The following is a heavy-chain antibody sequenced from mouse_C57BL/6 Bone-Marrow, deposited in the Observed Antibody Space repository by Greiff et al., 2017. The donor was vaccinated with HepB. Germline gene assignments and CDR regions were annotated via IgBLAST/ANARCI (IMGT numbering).Heavy chain of an antibody. D-gene: IGHD1-1*01. CDR1: GYAFSSSW. CDR2: IYPGDGDT. Sequence: QVQLQQSGPELVKPGASVKISCKASGYAFSSSWMNWVKQRPGKGLEWIGRIYPGDGDTNYNGKFKGQATLTADKSSSTAYMQLSSLTSEDSAVYFCAHYYGSSFSYWYFDVWGTGTTVTVSS. CDR3: AHYYGSSFSYWYFDV. J-gene: IGHJ1*03. V-gene: IGHV1-82*01.